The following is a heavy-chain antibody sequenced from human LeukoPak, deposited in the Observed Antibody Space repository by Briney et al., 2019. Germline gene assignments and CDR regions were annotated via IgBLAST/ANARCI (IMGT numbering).Heavy chain of an antibody. D-gene: IGHD3-10*02. CDR1: GFTFSNYA. J-gene: IGHJ4*02. V-gene: IGHV3-23*01. CDR3: ARVYNYVFDY. CDR2: ISGSGSSI. Sequence: PPGGSLRLSCAASGFTFSNYAISWVRQAPGKGLEWVSAISGSGSSIYYADSVKGRFTTSRDNSKNTLYLQMNSLRAEDTAVYYCARVYNYVFDYWGQGTLVTVSS.